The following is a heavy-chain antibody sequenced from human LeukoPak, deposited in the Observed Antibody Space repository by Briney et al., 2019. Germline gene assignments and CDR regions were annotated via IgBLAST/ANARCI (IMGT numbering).Heavy chain of an antibody. CDR2: ISNSGGGT. Sequence: GGSLRLSCAASGFTFSSYGMTWVRQAPGKGLEWVSSISNSGGGTYYADSVKGRFTISRDNSKNTLYLQMKSLRDEDTAIYYCAKDLYCSSTSCYGWGQGTLVTVSS. V-gene: IGHV3-23*01. CDR3: AKDLYCSSTSCYG. D-gene: IGHD2-2*01. J-gene: IGHJ4*02. CDR1: GFTFSSYG.